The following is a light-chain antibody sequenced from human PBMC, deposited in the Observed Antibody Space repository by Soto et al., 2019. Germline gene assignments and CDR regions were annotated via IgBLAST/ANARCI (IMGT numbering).Light chain of an antibody. J-gene: IGKJ1*01. Sequence: DIQMTQSPSTLSASVGDRVTITCRASQSISAWLAWYQQKPGKAPKLLIYDASDLESGVPSRFSGSGSGTEFTLTISSLQPDDFATYYCQQYNKYSWTFGQGTKVDSK. CDR1: QSISAW. CDR2: DAS. CDR3: QQYNKYSWT. V-gene: IGKV1-5*01.